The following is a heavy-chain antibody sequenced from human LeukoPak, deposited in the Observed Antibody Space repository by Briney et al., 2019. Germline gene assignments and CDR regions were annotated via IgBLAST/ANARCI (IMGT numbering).Heavy chain of an antibody. CDR3: AKDLGSSWSYFDY. J-gene: IGHJ4*02. Sequence: PGGSLRLSCAASGFTFSSYAMSWVRQAPGKGLEWVSAVTASADNTYYADSVKGRFTISRDNSKNTLYLQMNSLRAEDTAVYYCAKDLGSSWSYFDYWGQGTLVTVSS. CDR1: GFTFSSYA. V-gene: IGHV3-23*01. CDR2: VTASADNT. D-gene: IGHD6-13*01.